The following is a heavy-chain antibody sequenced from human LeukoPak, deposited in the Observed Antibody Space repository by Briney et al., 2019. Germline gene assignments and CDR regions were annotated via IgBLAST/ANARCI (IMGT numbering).Heavy chain of an antibody. J-gene: IGHJ4*02. V-gene: IGHV3-11*01. CDR2: ISGSSNSI. Sequence: GGSLRLSCVASGFTFSDEYMNWIRQAPGKGLEWVAYISGSSNSIYYADSVKGRFTISRDNARNLLYLQMNSLTVEDTAVYYCERDPFMTTGWGIDYWGQGTLVTVSS. CDR3: ERDPFMTTGWGIDY. CDR1: GFTFSDEY. D-gene: IGHD4-17*01.